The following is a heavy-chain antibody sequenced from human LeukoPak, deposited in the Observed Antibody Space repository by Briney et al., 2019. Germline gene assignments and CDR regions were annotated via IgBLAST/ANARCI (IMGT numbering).Heavy chain of an antibody. V-gene: IGHV3-74*01. J-gene: IGHJ4*02. CDR1: GFTFSSYW. Sequence: GGSLRLSCAASGFTFSSYWMHWVRQAPGKGLVWVSRINSDGRSTIYADSVKGRFTISRDNAKNTLYLQMNSLGAEDTAVYYCARAQSGPDPFDYWGQGTLVTVSS. CDR3: ARAQSGPDPFDY. CDR2: INSDGRST.